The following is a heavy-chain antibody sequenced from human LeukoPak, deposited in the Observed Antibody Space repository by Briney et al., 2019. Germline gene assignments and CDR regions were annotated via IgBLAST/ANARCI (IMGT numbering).Heavy chain of an antibody. CDR3: ARDTRLMGYCSSTSCYTTDDFDY. D-gene: IGHD2-2*02. J-gene: IGHJ4*02. Sequence: GGSLRLSCAASGFTFSDYYISWIRQAPGKGLEWVSYISSSGSTIYYADSVKGRFTISRDNAKNSLYLQMNSLRAEDTAVYYCARDTRLMGYCSSTSCYTTDDFDYWGQGTLVTVSS. CDR2: ISSSGSTI. CDR1: GFTFSDYY. V-gene: IGHV3-11*01.